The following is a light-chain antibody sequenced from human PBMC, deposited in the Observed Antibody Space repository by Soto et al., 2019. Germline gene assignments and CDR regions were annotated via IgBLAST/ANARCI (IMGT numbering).Light chain of an antibody. V-gene: IGKV3D-15*01. CDR1: QSVRST. CDR2: GAS. CDR3: QQYNNWPWT. J-gene: IGKJ1*01. Sequence: VLTQSPGTLSLSPGERATLSCRASQSVRSTSLVWYQQKPAQAPRLLIYGASSRATGIPARFSGSGSGTDFTLTISSLQSEDFAVYYCQQYNNWPWTFGQGTKVDIK.